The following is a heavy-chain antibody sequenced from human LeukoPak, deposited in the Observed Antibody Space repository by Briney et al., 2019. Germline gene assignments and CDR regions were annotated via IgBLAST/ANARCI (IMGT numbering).Heavy chain of an antibody. D-gene: IGHD3-3*01. V-gene: IGHV3-74*01. CDR1: GFTFSSYW. CDR3: AKDQQHYDFWSGYTVYYYYYMDV. CDR2: INTDGSGT. J-gene: IGHJ6*03. Sequence: GGSLRLSCVASGFTFSSYWMHWVRQVPGKGLVWVSAINTDGSGTSHADSVRGRFTISRDNSKNTLYLQMNSLRAEDTAVYYCAKDQQHYDFWSGYTVYYYYYMDVWGKGTTVTVSS.